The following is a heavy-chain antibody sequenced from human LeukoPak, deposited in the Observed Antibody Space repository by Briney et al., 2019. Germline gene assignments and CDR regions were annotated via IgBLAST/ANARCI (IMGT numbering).Heavy chain of an antibody. Sequence: ASVKVSCKASGYTFTSYGISWVRQAPGQGLEWMGWIRAYDGNTNYAQKRQGRVTMTTDTSTSTAYMELRSLRSDDTDVYYCARDCSVYCSSISCCFRAFGIWGQVTMVTVSS. CDR1: GYTFTSYG. D-gene: IGHD2-2*01. J-gene: IGHJ3*02. V-gene: IGHV1-18*01. CDR3: ARDCSVYCSSISCCFRAFGI. CDR2: IRAYDGNT.